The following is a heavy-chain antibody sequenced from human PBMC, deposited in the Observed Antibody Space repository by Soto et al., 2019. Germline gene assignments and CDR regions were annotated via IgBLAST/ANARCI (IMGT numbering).Heavy chain of an antibody. CDR3: AKDAKKWELLPSDY. CDR2: ISGSGGST. J-gene: IGHJ4*02. D-gene: IGHD1-26*01. V-gene: IGHV3-23*01. CDR1: GFPLSSHT. Sequence: PGGSLRLSWAAAGFPLSSHTMSWVRKAPGKGLEWVSAISGSGGSTYYADSVKGRFTISRDNSMNTLYLQLNSLRAEHTAVYYCAKDAKKWELLPSDYWGQGTLVTVSS.